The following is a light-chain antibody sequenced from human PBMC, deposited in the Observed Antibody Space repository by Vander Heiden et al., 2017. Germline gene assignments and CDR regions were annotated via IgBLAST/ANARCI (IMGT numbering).Light chain of an antibody. J-gene: IGKJ4*01. CDR2: DAS. Sequence: AIQLTQSPSSLSASVGDRVTITCRASQGIISALDWYQQKPGKAPKLLIYDASSLESGVPSRFSGSGSGTDFTLTISSLQPEDFATYYCQQFNSYPLTFGGGTKVEIK. V-gene: IGKV1-13*02. CDR1: QGIISA. CDR3: QQFNSYPLT.